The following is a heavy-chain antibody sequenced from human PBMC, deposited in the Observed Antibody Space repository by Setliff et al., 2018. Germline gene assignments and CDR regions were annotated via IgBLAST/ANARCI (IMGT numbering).Heavy chain of an antibody. V-gene: IGHV4-4*07. CDR3: ARRRTALAFDI. CDR1: GGSISSYW. Sequence: NPSETLSLTCTVSGGSISSYWWSWIRQPAGKGLEWIGRIYTSGSTNYNPSLKSRVTMSVDTSKNKFSLKLSSVTAADTAVYYCARRRTALAFDIWGQGTMVTVSS. J-gene: IGHJ3*02. D-gene: IGHD5-18*01. CDR2: IYTSGST.